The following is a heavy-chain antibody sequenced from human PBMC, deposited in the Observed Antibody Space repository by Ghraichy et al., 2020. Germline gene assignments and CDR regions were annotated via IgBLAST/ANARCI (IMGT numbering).Heavy chain of an antibody. J-gene: IGHJ4*02. CDR3: AVAGNGVFDY. Sequence: GGSLRLSCAASGFIISNYWMSWVRQAPGKGLEWVANIIQDGSEKYYVDSVKGRFTISRDNAENSLYLQMNILRAEDTAVYYCAVAGNGVFDYWGQGNLVTVSS. CDR2: IIQDGSEK. CDR1: GFIISNYW. V-gene: IGHV3-7*03. D-gene: IGHD1-1*01.